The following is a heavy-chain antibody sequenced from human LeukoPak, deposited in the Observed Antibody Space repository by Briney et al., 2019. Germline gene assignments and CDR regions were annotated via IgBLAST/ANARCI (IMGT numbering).Heavy chain of an antibody. Sequence: SETLSLTCTVSGGSISSHYWSWIRQPPGKGLEWIGYIYYSGSTKYNPSLKSRVTISVDTSKNQFSLKLSSVTGADTAVYYCASEGNYYDSSGYLDYWGQGTLVTVSS. J-gene: IGHJ4*02. D-gene: IGHD3-22*01. CDR2: IYYSGST. CDR3: ASEGNYYDSSGYLDY. CDR1: GGSISSHY. V-gene: IGHV4-59*11.